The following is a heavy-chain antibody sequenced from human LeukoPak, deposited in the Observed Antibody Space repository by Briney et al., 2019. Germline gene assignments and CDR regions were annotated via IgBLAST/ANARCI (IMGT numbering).Heavy chain of an antibody. CDR1: GITFSGSG. J-gene: IGHJ6*03. Sequence: GGSLRLSCAASGITFSGSGMSWVRQAPGKGLEWVSTISGSGSNTHYADSVKGRFTISRDNSKNTLYLQMNSLRAEDTAVYYCARVPRPLGYYYYMDVWGKGTTVTVSS. V-gene: IGHV3-23*01. CDR2: ISGSGSNT. CDR3: ARVPRPLGYYYYMDV.